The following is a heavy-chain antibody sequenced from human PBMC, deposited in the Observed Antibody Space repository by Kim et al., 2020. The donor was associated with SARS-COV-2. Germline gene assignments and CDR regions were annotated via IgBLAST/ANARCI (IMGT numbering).Heavy chain of an antibody. CDR1: GFTFSSHT. Sequence: GGSLRLSCAASGFTFSSHTINWVRQAPGKGLEWVSSISTSSSYIYYVDSVKGRFTISRDNAKKSVYLQMNSLRAEDTAVYYCARAGNNDAFDIWGQGTVVTVSS. CDR3: ARAGNNDAFDI. V-gene: IGHV3-21*01. J-gene: IGHJ3*02. CDR2: ISTSSSYI.